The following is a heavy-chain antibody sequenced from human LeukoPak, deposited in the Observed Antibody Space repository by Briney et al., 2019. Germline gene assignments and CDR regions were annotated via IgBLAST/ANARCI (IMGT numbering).Heavy chain of an antibody. Sequence: SETLSLTCTVSGGSISSGSYYWSWIRQSAGKGLEWIGRIYTSGNTNYNPSLKSRVTISVDTPKNQFSLKLSSVTAADTAVYYCARQVPVLGAFDIWGQGTMVTVSS. CDR3: ARQVPVLGAFDI. CDR2: IYTSGNT. J-gene: IGHJ3*02. V-gene: IGHV4-61*02. D-gene: IGHD4/OR15-4a*01. CDR1: GGSISSGSYY.